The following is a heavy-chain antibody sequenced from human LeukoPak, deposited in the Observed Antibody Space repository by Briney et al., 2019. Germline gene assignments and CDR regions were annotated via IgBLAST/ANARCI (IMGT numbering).Heavy chain of an antibody. Sequence: PSETLSLTCTVSGGSISSFYWSWIRQPPGKGLEWIGYIYYSGITNYNPSLKSRVTISVDTSKNQFSLKLSSVTAADTAVYYCATDQGYCSGGRCCGWFDPLGQGTLVTVSS. CDR1: GGSISSFY. V-gene: IGHV4-59*01. CDR3: ATDQGYCSGGRCCGWFDP. CDR2: IYYSGIT. D-gene: IGHD2-15*01. J-gene: IGHJ5*02.